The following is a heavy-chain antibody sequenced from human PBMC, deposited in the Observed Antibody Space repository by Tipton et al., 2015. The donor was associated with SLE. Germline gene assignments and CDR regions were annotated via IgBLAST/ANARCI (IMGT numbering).Heavy chain of an antibody. CDR2: IYYSGST. J-gene: IGHJ3*02. CDR3: ASARVGATDAFDI. Sequence: LRLSCTVSGGSISSYYWSWIRQPPGKGLEWIGYIYYSGSTNYNPSLKSRVTISVDTSKNQFSLKLSSVTAADTAVYYCASARVGATDAFDIWGQGTMVTVSS. D-gene: IGHD1-26*01. CDR1: GGSISSYY. V-gene: IGHV4-59*08.